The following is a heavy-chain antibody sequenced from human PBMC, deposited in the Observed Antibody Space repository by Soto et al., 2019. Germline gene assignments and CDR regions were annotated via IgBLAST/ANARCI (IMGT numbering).Heavy chain of an antibody. Sequence: SVKVSCKASGFTFTSSAVQWVRQARGQRLEWIGGIIAIIGKTNYAQKFQERVTITADESTSTAYMELSSLRSEDTAVYYCARSIVLMVYAIVAFDIWGQGTMVTVSS. CDR3: ARSIVLMVYAIVAFDI. D-gene: IGHD2-8*01. J-gene: IGHJ3*02. V-gene: IGHV1-58*01. CDR1: GFTFTSSA. CDR2: IIAIIGKT.